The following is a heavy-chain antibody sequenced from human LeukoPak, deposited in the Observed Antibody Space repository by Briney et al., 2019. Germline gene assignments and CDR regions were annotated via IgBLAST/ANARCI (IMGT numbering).Heavy chain of an antibody. CDR2: IRYDGSNK. D-gene: IGHD3-3*01. CDR1: GFTFSSYG. V-gene: IGHV3-30*02. Sequence: GGSLRLSCAASGFTFSSYGMHWVRQAPGKGLEWVAFIRYDGSNKYYADSVKGRFTISRDNSKNTLYLQMNSLRAEDTAVYYCARDVYYGLGNAFDIWGQGTMVTVSS. J-gene: IGHJ3*02. CDR3: ARDVYYGLGNAFDI.